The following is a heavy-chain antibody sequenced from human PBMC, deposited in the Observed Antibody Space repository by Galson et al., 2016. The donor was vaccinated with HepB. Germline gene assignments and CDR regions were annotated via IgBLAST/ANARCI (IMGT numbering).Heavy chain of an antibody. D-gene: IGHD1-7*01. V-gene: IGHV1-46*01. J-gene: IGHJ4*02. CDR1: GYTFTRYY. Sequence: SVKVSCKASGYTFTRYYMHWVRQAPGQGLEWMGIINPSGGGTSYAQRFQGRVTMTTDTSTSTAYMELRSLRSDDTAVYYCARERGNYHYFDYWGQGTLVTVSS. CDR2: INPSGGGT. CDR3: ARERGNYHYFDY.